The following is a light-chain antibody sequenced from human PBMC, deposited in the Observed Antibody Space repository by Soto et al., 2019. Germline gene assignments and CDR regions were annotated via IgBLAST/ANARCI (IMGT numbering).Light chain of an antibody. CDR1: RSISTY. Sequence: ETVLTQSPATQSLSPGERATLSCRASRSISTYLAWYQQKPGQAPRLLIYSATTRATGIPDRFSGSGSGTDFTLTISRLEPEDFAVYYCQQFDNSQWTFGQGTKVDI. J-gene: IGKJ1*01. CDR3: QQFDNSQWT. V-gene: IGKV3-20*01. CDR2: SAT.